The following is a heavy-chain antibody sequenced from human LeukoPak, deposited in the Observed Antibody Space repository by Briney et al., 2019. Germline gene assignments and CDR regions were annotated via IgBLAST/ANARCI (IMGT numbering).Heavy chain of an antibody. D-gene: IGHD4-23*01. Sequence: ASVKVSCKASGYTFTGYYMHWVRQAPGQGLEWMGWINPNSGGTNYAQKFQGRVTMTRDTSISTAYMELSRLRSDDTAVYYCARSSTVVTAISDYWGQGTLVTVSS. CDR2: INPNSGGT. V-gene: IGHV1-2*02. CDR1: GYTFTGYY. J-gene: IGHJ4*02. CDR3: ARSSTVVTAISDY.